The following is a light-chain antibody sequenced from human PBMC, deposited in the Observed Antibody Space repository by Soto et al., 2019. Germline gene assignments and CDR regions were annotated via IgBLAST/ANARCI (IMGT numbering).Light chain of an antibody. V-gene: IGLV2-8*01. CDR1: SSDVGGYNY. J-gene: IGLJ1*01. CDR2: EVS. Sequence: QSALTQPPSASGSPGQSVTISCTGTSSDVGGYNYVSWYQQHPGKAPKLMIYEVSKRPSGVPDRFSGSKSGNTASLTVFGLQADDEADYYCSSYGGSNTFGVFGTGTKVTVL. CDR3: SSYGGSNTFGV.